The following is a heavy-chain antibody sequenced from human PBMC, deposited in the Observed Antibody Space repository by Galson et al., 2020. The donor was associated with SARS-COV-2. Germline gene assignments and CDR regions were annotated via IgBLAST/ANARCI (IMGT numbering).Heavy chain of an antibody. V-gene: IGHV4-61*02. CDR2: AYTSGST. D-gene: IGHD1-26*01. Sequence: SQTLSLTCSVSVSSDTHSWSWVRQPAGKGLAWIGRAYTSGSTEYNPSLKSRLTISLDTSKTQFSLKMSSVTAADTAVYYCARGGSYSDFDSWGQGTLVTVSS. CDR3: ARGGSYSDFDS. J-gene: IGHJ4*02. CDR1: VSSDTHS.